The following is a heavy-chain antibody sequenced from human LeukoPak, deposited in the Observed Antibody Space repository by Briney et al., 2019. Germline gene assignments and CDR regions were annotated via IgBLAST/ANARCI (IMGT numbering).Heavy chain of an antibody. V-gene: IGHV1-69*05. CDR1: GGTFSSYA. J-gene: IGHJ4*02. D-gene: IGHD3-22*01. CDR2: IIPIFGTA. CDR3: ARDAHSYYYDSSGIFDY. Sequence: SVKVSCKASGGTFSSYAISWVRQAPGQGLEWMGGIIPIFGTANYAQKFQGRVTITTDESTSTAYMELSSLRSEDTAVYYCARDAHSYYYDSSGIFDYWGQGTLVTVSS.